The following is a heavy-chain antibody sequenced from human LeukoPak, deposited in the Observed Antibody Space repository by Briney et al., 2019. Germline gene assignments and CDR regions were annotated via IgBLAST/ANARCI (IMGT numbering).Heavy chain of an antibody. Sequence: GGSLRLSCTASGFTFGDYAMSWFRQAPGKGLEWVGFIRSKAYGGTTEYAASVKGRFTISRDDSNSIAYLQMNSLKTEDTAVYYCTRRDISWNRFDYWGQGTLVTVS. V-gene: IGHV3-49*03. CDR3: TRRDISWNRFDY. CDR1: GFTFGDYA. CDR2: IRSKAYGGTT. D-gene: IGHD6-13*01. J-gene: IGHJ4*02.